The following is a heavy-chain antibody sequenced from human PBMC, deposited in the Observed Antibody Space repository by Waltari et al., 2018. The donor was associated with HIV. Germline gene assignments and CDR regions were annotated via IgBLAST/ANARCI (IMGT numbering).Heavy chain of an antibody. CDR2: INAGNGNT. CDR3: ARMWGDFWEYFDY. Sequence: QVQLVQSGAEVKKPGASVKVSCKASGYTFTSYAMHWVRQAPGQRFEWMGWINAGNGNTKYSQKFQGRVTITRDTSASTAYMELSSLRSEDTAVYYCARMWGDFWEYFDYWGQGTLVTVSS. V-gene: IGHV1-3*01. J-gene: IGHJ4*02. CDR1: GYTFTSYA. D-gene: IGHD3-3*01.